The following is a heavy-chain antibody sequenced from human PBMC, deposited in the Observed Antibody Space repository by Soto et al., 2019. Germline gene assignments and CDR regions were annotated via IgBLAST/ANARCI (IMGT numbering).Heavy chain of an antibody. CDR3: ARQRYCISTSCLYGMDV. Sequence: GESLTISCKGSGYSFTSYCIGWVRQMPGKGLEWMGIIYPGDSDTRYSPSFQGQVTISADKSISTAYLQWSSLKASDTAMYYCARQRYCISTSCLYGMDVWGQGTTVTVSS. V-gene: IGHV5-51*01. CDR2: IYPGDSDT. J-gene: IGHJ6*02. D-gene: IGHD2-2*01. CDR1: GYSFTSYC.